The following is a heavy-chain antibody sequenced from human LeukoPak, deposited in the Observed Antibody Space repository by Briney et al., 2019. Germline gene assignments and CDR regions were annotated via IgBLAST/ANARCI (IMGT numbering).Heavy chain of an antibody. Sequence: QSGGSLRLSCAASGLSASGNYMNWVRQAPGKGLDWVSIVYSGGVAYYADSVKGRFMISRDYSTNTVHLQMNSLRDDDTAVYYCARESPGDSNGLDVWGQGTTVVVSS. V-gene: IGHV3-66*01. CDR1: GLSASGNY. CDR2: VYSGGVA. J-gene: IGHJ6*02. D-gene: IGHD7-27*01. CDR3: ARESPGDSNGLDV.